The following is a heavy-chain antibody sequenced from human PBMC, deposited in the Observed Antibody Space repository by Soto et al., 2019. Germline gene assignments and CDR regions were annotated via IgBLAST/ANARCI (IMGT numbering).Heavy chain of an antibody. V-gene: IGHV4-30-4*01. D-gene: IGHD3-16*01. CDR2: IYYSGST. CDR1: GGSISSGDYY. Sequence: SETLSLTCTVSGGSISSGDYYWSWIRQPPGKGLEWIGYIYYSGSTYYNPSLKSRVTISVETSKNQFSLKLSPVTAADTAVYYCARGPPASGESPLWFDPWGQGTLVTVSS. CDR3: ARGPPASGESPLWFDP. J-gene: IGHJ5*02.